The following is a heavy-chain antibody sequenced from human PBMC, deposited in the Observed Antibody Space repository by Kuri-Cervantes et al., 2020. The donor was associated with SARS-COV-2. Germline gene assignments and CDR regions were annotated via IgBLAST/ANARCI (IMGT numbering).Heavy chain of an antibody. Sequence: GESLKISCAASGFTVSSNYMSWVRQAPGKGLEWVSVIYSSGSTYYADSVKGRFTISRDNSKNTLYLQMNSLRAEDTAVYYCTRQMMSSITIFGVVITRNWFDPWGQGTLVTVSS. CDR2: IYSSGST. CDR1: GFTVSSNY. V-gene: IGHV3-66*04. CDR3: TRQMMSSITIFGVVITRNWFDP. J-gene: IGHJ5*02. D-gene: IGHD3-3*01.